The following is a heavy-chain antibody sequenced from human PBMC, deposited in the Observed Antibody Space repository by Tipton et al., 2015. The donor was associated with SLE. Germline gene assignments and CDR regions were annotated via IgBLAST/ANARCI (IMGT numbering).Heavy chain of an antibody. V-gene: IGHV3-7*01. Sequence: SLRLSCAASGFTFSSYLMVGVRQAPGTGREWVANLKEDGSKRYCVDSVKGRFTISRDNAKNSLYLQMNSLRVEEPAVYYCARGDFNVWGQGTTVTVSS. D-gene: IGHD2-21*01. J-gene: IGHJ6*01. CDR2: LKEDGSKR. CDR1: GFTFSSYL. CDR3: ARGDFNV.